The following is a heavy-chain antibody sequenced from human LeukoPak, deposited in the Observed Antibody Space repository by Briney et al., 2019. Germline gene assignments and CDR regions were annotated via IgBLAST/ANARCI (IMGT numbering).Heavy chain of an antibody. J-gene: IGHJ4*02. CDR3: AKEEVGDCTNGVCSVYLDY. CDR2: ISYDGSNK. CDR1: GFTFSSYG. V-gene: IGHV3-30*18. Sequence: PGGSLRLSCAASGFTFSSYGMHWVRQAPGKGLEWVAVISYDGSNKYYADSVKGRFTISRDNSKNTLYLQMNSLRAEDTAVYYCAKEEVGDCTNGVCSVYLDYWGQGTLVTVSS. D-gene: IGHD2-8*01.